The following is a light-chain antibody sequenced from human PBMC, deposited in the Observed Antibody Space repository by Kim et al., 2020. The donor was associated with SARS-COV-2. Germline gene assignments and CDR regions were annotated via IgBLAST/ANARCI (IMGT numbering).Light chain of an antibody. Sequence: APGKTARITCGGKNSGSKSVHRYQQKPGQAPVLIINYDSDRPSGIPERFSGSNSGNTATLTISRVEAGDEADYYCQVWDSSSDPRVFGGGTQLTVL. CDR2: YDS. CDR1: NSGSKS. CDR3: QVWDSSSDPRV. J-gene: IGLJ3*02. V-gene: IGLV3-21*04.